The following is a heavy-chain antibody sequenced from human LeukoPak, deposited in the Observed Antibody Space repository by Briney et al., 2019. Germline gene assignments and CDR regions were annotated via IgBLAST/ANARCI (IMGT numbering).Heavy chain of an antibody. J-gene: IGHJ4*02. CDR1: GFTFSNYW. CDR3: ARDQWRLFDY. V-gene: IGHV3-7*04. D-gene: IGHD2-21*02. Sequence: GGSLRLSCAASGFTFSNYWMSWVRQAPGKGLEWVANIKEDGSDTYFADSVRGRFTISRDNAKNLLFLHMNSLRGEDTAVYYCARDQWRLFDYWGQGTLVTVSS. CDR2: IKEDGSDT.